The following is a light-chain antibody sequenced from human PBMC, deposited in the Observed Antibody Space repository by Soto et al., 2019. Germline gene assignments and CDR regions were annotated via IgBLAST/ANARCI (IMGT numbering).Light chain of an antibody. V-gene: IGLV1-44*01. J-gene: IGLJ1*01. CDR2: SNN. CDR3: AAWDDSLNGYYV. CDR1: SSNIGSNT. Sequence: QSVLTQPPSASGTPGQRVTISCSGSSSNIGSNTVNWYQQLPGTAPKLLIYSNNQRRSGVPDRFSGSKSGTSASLAISGLQSEDESDYYCAAWDDSLNGYYVFGTGTKVTAL.